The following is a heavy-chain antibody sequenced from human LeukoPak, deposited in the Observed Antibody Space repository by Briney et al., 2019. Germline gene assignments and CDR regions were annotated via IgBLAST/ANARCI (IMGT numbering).Heavy chain of an antibody. CDR2: ISTASNP. D-gene: IGHD7-27*01. CDR1: GFTVRSYD. Sequence: GGSLRLSCAASGFTVRSYDMHWVRQVAGKGLEWVSAISTASNPHYAASVQGRFTIFRASAENSLYLQMNSLSAEDTAVYYCARELGIEGYWYFDLWGRGTLVTVSS. V-gene: IGHV3-13*05. CDR3: ARELGIEGYWYFDL. J-gene: IGHJ2*01.